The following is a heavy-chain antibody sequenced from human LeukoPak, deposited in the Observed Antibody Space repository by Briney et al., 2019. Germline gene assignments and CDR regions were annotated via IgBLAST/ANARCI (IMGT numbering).Heavy chain of an antibody. D-gene: IGHD6-19*01. CDR1: GGSFSGYF. J-gene: IGHJ4*02. CDR2: INHSGST. V-gene: IGHV4-34*01. Sequence: ASETLSLTCAVYGGSFSGYFWTWIRQPPGKGLEWIGEINHSGSTNYNPSLKSRVTISVDTSKNQFSLKLSSVTAADTAVYYCARGLGGWYGDYWGQGTLVTVSS. CDR3: ARGLGGWYGDY.